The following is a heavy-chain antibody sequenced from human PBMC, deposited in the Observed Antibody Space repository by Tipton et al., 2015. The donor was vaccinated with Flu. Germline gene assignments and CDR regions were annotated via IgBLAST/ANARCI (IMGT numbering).Heavy chain of an antibody. V-gene: IGHV4-39*07. D-gene: IGHD1-26*01. CDR1: GGSISSSSYY. Sequence: TLSLTCTVSGGSISSSSYYWGWIRQPPGKGLEWIGSIYYSGSTYYNPSLKSRVTISVDTSKNQFSPKLSPVTAADTAAYYCARGRPEWAIQTYDFDYWGQGTLVTVSS. CDR3: ARGRPEWAIQTYDFDY. CDR2: IYYSGST. J-gene: IGHJ4*02.